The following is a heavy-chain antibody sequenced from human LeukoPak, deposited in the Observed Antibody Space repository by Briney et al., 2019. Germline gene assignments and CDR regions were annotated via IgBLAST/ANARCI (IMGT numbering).Heavy chain of an antibody. CDR2: IYYSGST. V-gene: IGHV4-39*07. J-gene: IGHJ5*02. Sequence: SETLSLTCTVSGGSISSSSYYWGWIRQPPGKGLEWIGSIYYSGSTYYNPSLKSRVTISVDTSKNQFSLKLSSVTAADTAVYYCARDWAGEPDNWFDPWGQGTLVTVPS. CDR3: ARDWAGEPDNWFDP. D-gene: IGHD3-16*01. CDR1: GGSISSSSYY.